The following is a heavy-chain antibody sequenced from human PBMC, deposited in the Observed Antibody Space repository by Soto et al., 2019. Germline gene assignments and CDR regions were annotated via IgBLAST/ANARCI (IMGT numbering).Heavy chain of an antibody. CDR3: AGSTSSWGV. D-gene: IGHD6-13*01. CDR2: IKQDGSEK. V-gene: IGHV3-7*01. CDR1: GFTSSNYW. Sequence: EVQVVESGGGLVQPGGSLRLSCVASGFTSSNYWMNWVRQAPGKGLEWVANIKQDGSEKNYVDSVKGRFTISRDNAKNSLYLQMNSLRAEDTAVHYCAGSTSSWGVWGKGTTVTVSS. J-gene: IGHJ6*04.